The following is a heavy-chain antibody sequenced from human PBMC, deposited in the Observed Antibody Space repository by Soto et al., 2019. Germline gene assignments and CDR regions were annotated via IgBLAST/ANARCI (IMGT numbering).Heavy chain of an antibody. CDR2: IFSNDEK. CDR3: ARIRATMVRGVIISSVFDY. D-gene: IGHD3-10*01. J-gene: IGHJ4*02. Sequence: QVTLKESGPVLVKPTETLTLTCTVSGFSLSNARMGVSWIRQPPGKALEWLAHIFSNDEKSYSTSLKSRLTISKDTSRRQVVLTMTDMDPVYTATTYFARIRATMVRGVIISSVFDYWGQGTLVTVSS. CDR1: GFSLSNARMG. V-gene: IGHV2-26*01.